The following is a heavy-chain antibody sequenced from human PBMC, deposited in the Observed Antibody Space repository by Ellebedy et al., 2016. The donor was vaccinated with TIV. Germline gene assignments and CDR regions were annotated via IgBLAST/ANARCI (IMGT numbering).Heavy chain of an antibody. CDR3: ARRVGGSAASAYYYYGMDV. Sequence: GESLKISCKGSGYSFTSYWIGWVRQMPGKGLEWLGIIYPGDSDTRYSPSFQGQVTISADKSISTAYLQWSSLKASDTAMYYCARRVGGSAASAYYYYGMDVWGQGTTVTVSS. D-gene: IGHD2-2*01. CDR2: IYPGDSDT. CDR1: GYSFTSYW. V-gene: IGHV5-51*01. J-gene: IGHJ6*02.